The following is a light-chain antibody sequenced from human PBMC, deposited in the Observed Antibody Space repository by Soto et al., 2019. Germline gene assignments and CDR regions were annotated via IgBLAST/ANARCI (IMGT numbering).Light chain of an antibody. V-gene: IGKV1-6*01. Sequence: AIQLTQSPSSLSASVGDRVTITCRASQAIRNDLCWYQQKPGQAPNLLIYAATNLQNGVPSRFSGSGYGADFTLTTSSLQPEDFATYYCLQDFNYPRTFGQGTKVE. CDR2: AAT. J-gene: IGKJ1*01. CDR3: LQDFNYPRT. CDR1: QAIRND.